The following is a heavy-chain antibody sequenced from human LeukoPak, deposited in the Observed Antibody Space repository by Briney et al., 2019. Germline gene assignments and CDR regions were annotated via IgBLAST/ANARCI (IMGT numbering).Heavy chain of an antibody. CDR1: GFTVSINY. CDR2: IYSGGTT. V-gene: IGHV3-53*01. D-gene: IGHD4-17*01. Sequence: TGGSLRLSCAASGFTVSINYMSWVRQAPGKGLEWVSVIYSGGTTYYADSVKGRFTISRDNSKNTLYLQMNSVRADDTAVYYRARATTETTYFDSWGQGTLVTVSS. CDR3: ARATTETTYFDS. J-gene: IGHJ4*02.